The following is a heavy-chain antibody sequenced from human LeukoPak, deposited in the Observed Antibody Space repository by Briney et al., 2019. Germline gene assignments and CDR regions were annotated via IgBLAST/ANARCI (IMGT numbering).Heavy chain of an antibody. V-gene: IGHV1-46*01. CDR2: INPSVGST. CDR1: GYTFTSYY. CDR3: ARDIDAFDI. J-gene: IGHJ3*02. Sequence: ASVKVSCKASGYTFTSYYMHWVRQAPGQGREWMGIINPSVGSTIYAQKFQGRVTITRDMSTSTVYMELSSLRSEDTAVYYCARDIDAFDIWGQGTMVTVSS.